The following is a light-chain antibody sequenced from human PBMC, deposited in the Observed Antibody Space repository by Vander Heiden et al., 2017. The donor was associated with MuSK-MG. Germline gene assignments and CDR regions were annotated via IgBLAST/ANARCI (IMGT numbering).Light chain of an antibody. CDR2: AAS. V-gene: IGKV1-39*01. Sequence: DIPMTQSPSSLSVSVGDRVTITCRASQSSSNCLNGYQQKPGKAAKFLIYAASSLQSGVPPRCIGSGSGTDFTLTISSMQPEDFATYYCQQSFSAPPTFGQGTKLEIK. J-gene: IGKJ2*01. CDR1: QSSSNC. CDR3: QQSFSAPPT.